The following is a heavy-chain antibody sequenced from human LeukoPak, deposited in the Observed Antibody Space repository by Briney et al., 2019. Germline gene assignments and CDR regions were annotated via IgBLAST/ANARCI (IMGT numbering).Heavy chain of an antibody. CDR1: GGSISSSSYY. J-gene: IGHJ4*02. CDR3: ARPGIAAAGSV. Sequence: SETLSLTCTVSGGSISSSSYYWGWIRQPPGKGLEWIGSIYYSGSTYYNPSLKSRVTISVDTSKNQFSLKLSPVTAADTAVYYCARPGIAAAGSVWGQGTLVTVSS. CDR2: IYYSGST. D-gene: IGHD6-13*01. V-gene: IGHV4-39*01.